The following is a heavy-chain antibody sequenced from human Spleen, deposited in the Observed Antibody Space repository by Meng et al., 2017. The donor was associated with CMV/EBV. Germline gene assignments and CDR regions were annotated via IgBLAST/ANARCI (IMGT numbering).Heavy chain of an antibody. Sequence: QVHVQDPGPGLVKPSQTRSLNCTASCGSISSGNYYWSWIRQPPGKGLEWIGYIYYSGSTYYNPSLKSRVTISVDTSKNQFSLKLSSVTAADTAVYYCARVVTYNWFDPWGQGTLVTVSS. CDR2: IYYSGST. J-gene: IGHJ5*02. D-gene: IGHD5-18*01. CDR1: CGSISSGNYY. V-gene: IGHV4-30-4*08. CDR3: ARVVTYNWFDP.